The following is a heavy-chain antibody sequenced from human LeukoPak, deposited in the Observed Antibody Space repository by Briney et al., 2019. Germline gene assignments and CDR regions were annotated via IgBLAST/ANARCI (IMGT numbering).Heavy chain of an antibody. J-gene: IGHJ4*02. CDR3: ARGVYDFWSGYYSPGSPYFDY. Sequence: PSETLSLTCAVYGGSFSGYYWGWIRQPPGKGLEWIGSIYYSGSTYYNPSLKSRVTISVDTSKNQFSLKLSSVTAADTAVYYCARGVYDFWSGYYSPGSPYFDYWGQGTLVTVSS. V-gene: IGHV4-34*01. CDR2: IYYSGST. D-gene: IGHD3-3*01. CDR1: GGSFSGYY.